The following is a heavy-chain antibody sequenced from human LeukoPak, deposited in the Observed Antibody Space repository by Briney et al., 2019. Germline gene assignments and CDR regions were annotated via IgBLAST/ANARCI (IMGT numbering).Heavy chain of an antibody. V-gene: IGHV4-30-4*01. CDR2: IYYSGST. CDR3: ARKGALGFDY. D-gene: IGHD3-3*01. J-gene: IGHJ4*02. CDR1: GGSISSGDYY. Sequence: SETLSLTCTVSGGSISSGDYYWSWIRQPPGTGLEWIGYIYYSGSTYYNPSLKSRVTISVDTSKNQFSLKLSSVTAADTAVYYCARKGALGFDYWGQGTLVTVSS.